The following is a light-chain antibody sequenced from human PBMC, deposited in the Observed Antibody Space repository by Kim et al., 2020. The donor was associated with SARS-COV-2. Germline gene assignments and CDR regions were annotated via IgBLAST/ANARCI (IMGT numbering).Light chain of an antibody. CDR1: SSDVGGYDV. V-gene: IGLV2-14*03. J-gene: IGLJ1*01. CDR3: RSYTSSRTLDV. CDR2: DVT. Sequence: QSITIYCTGTSSDVGGYDVVSWYQQHPGKGPKLIIYDVTNRPSGVSIRFSGSKSGNTASLTISGLQAEDEADYYCRSYTSSRTLDVFGTGTKVTVL.